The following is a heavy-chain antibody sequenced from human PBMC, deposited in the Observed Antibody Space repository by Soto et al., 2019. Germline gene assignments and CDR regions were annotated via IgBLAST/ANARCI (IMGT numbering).Heavy chain of an antibody. J-gene: IGHJ6*02. CDR1: GYTFVNHW. CDR2: IFPGDSDT. CDR3: ARGYALDV. V-gene: IGHV5-51*01. Sequence: EVQLVQSGAEVKKPGETLKISCKAVGYTFVNHWVAWVRQMPGKGLEWMGLIFPGDSDTKYSPSFQGQVSISVDKSTNSAYLMWSNLKASDSGIYYCARGYALDVWGQGTTVTVSS.